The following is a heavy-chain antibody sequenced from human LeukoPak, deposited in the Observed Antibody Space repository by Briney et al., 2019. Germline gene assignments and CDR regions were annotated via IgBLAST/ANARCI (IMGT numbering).Heavy chain of an antibody. D-gene: IGHD3-3*01. CDR2: IYYSGST. J-gene: IGHJ3*02. CDR3: ARAPPDFWSGFNAEAFDI. CDR1: GGSISSYY. V-gene: IGHV4-59*01. Sequence: SETLSLTCTVSGGSISSYYWSWIRQPPGKGLEWIGDIYYSGSTNYNPSLKSRVTISVDTSKNQFSLKLSSVTAADTAVYYCARAPPDFWSGFNAEAFDIWGQGTMVTVSS.